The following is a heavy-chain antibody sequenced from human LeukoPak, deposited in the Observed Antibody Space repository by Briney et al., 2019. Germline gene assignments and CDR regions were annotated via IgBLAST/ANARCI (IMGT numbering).Heavy chain of an antibody. CDR3: ARDNGMTSGWYAGRIDYYYGMDV. V-gene: IGHV3-48*02. CDR2: RSSDGGTI. CDR1: GFTFSRET. Sequence: PGGSLRLSCAASGFTFSRETINWVRHAPGQGLGWGSYRSSDGGTIYYADSVRDRITIYRDNPKNSLYLQMNSLRDEDTAVYSCARDNGMTSGWYAGRIDYYYGMDVWGQGTTVTVSS. J-gene: IGHJ6*02. D-gene: IGHD6-19*01.